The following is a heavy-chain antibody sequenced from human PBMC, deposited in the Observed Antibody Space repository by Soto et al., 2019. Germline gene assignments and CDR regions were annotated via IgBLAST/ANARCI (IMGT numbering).Heavy chain of an antibody. CDR3: ATGLFGVVIQY. CDR2: INPSGGST. J-gene: IGHJ4*02. V-gene: IGHV1-46*01. CDR1: GYTFTSYY. Sequence: ASVKVSCKASGYTFTSYYMHWVRQAPGQGLEWMGIINPSGGSTSYAQKFQGRVTMTRDTSTSTVYMGLSSLRSEDTAVYYCATGLFGVVIQYWGQGTLVTVSS. D-gene: IGHD3-3*01.